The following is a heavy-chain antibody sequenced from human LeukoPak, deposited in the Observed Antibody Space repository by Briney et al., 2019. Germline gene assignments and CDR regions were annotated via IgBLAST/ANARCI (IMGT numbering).Heavy chain of an antibody. CDR1: GFTFSSYA. CDR3: AREFGIAVAGNHY. V-gene: IGHV3-30-3*01. CDR2: ISYDGSNK. Sequence: GGSLRLSCAASGFTFSSYAMHWVRQAPGKGLEWVAVISYDGSNKYYADSVKGRFTVSRDNSKNTLYLQMNSLRAEDTAVYYCAREFGIAVAGNHYWGQGTLVTVSS. J-gene: IGHJ4*02. D-gene: IGHD6-19*01.